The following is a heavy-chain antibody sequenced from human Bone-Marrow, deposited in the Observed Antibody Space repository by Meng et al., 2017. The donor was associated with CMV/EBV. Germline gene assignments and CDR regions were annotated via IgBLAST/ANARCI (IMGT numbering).Heavy chain of an antibody. CDR3: ATGIAAPYDMDV. J-gene: IGHJ6*02. CDR2: FDPEDGET. Sequence: ASVKVSCKVSGYTLTELSMHWVRQAPGKGLEWMGGFDPEDGETIYAQKFQGRVTMTEDTSTDTAYMELSSLRSEDTAVYYCATGIAAPYDMDVWGQGTTVTVSS. CDR1: GYTLTELS. V-gene: IGHV1-24*01. D-gene: IGHD6-6*01.